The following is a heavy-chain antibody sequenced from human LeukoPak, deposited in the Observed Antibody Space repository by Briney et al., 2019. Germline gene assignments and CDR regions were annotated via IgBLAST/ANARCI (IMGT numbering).Heavy chain of an antibody. CDR1: GFTFSSYG. Sequence: PRRSLRLSCAASGFTFSSYGMHWVRQAPGKGLEWVAVIWYDGSNKYYADSVKGRFTISRDNSKNTLYLQMNSLRAEDTAVYYCARVIGYSYGYVDYWGQGTLVTVSS. D-gene: IGHD5-18*01. J-gene: IGHJ4*02. CDR2: IWYDGSNK. V-gene: IGHV3-33*01. CDR3: ARVIGYSYGYVDY.